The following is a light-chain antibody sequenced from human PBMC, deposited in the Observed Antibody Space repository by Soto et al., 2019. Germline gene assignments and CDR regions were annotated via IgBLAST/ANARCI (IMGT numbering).Light chain of an antibody. CDR1: SSDVGTYDL. J-gene: IGLJ3*02. CDR2: EAT. CDR3: CSFAGSNSWV. V-gene: IGLV2-23*01. Sequence: ALTQPASVSGSPGQSITISCTGTSSDVGTYDLVSWYHHHPGAAPKLMIYEATRRPSGISNRFSGSKSGNTASLTISGLQAEYEADYYCCSFAGSNSWVFGGGTQLTVL.